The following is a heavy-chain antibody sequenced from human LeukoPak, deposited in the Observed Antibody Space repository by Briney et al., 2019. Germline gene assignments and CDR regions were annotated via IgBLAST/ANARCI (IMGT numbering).Heavy chain of an antibody. CDR3: AKDVESSGWYEAIDY. V-gene: IGHV3-74*01. CDR1: GSTLSSSW. D-gene: IGHD6-19*01. J-gene: IGHJ4*02. CDR2: ISSGGGSR. Sequence: GGSLRLSCAASGSTLSSSWMHWVRQVPGRGLVWVSRISSGGGSRDYADSVKGRFTISRDNAKTTLYLQMNSLRAEDTAVYYCAKDVESSGWYEAIDYWGQGTLVTVSS.